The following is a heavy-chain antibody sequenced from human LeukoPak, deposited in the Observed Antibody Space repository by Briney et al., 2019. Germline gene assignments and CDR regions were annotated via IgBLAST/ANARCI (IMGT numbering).Heavy chain of an antibody. CDR2: ISAYNGNT. D-gene: IGHD5-12*01. CDR1: GYTFTSYG. Sequence: ASVKVSCKASGYTFTSYGISWVRQAPGQGLEWMGWISAYNGNTNYAQKLQGRVTMTTDTSTSTAYMELRSLRSDDTAVYYCARDRWLRNPRGAIDYWGQGTLVTVSS. V-gene: IGHV1-18*01. CDR3: ARDRWLRNPRGAIDY. J-gene: IGHJ4*02.